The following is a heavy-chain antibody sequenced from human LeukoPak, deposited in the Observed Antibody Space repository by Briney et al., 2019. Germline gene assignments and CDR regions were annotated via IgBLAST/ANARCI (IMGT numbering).Heavy chain of an antibody. D-gene: IGHD3-22*01. CDR1: GGSISSYY. CDR3: ARGGWNKFDY. Sequence: SETLSLTCTVSGGSISSYYWSWIRQPPGKGLEWIGFIFYSGTTNYNPSLKSRVTISVDTSKNQFSLKLSSVTAADMAVYYCARGGWNKFDYWGQGTLVTVSS. J-gene: IGHJ4*02. CDR2: IFYSGTT. V-gene: IGHV4-59*01.